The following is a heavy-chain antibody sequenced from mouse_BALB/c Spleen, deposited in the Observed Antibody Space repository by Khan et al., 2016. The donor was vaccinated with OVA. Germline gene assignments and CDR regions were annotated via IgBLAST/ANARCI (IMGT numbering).Heavy chain of an antibody. Sequence: VQLKQSGPELMKPGASVNISCKASGYSFTTYYIHWVKQSRGKSLEWIGYIDPFNTGTDYNQKFKGQATLTVDKSSNTAYMHLTSLTSEDSAVYYCARGTFDYWGRGTLVTVSA. V-gene: IGHV1S135*01. CDR3: ARGTFDY. D-gene: IGHD3-3*01. CDR2: IDPFNTGT. CDR1: GYSFTTYY. J-gene: IGHJ3*01.